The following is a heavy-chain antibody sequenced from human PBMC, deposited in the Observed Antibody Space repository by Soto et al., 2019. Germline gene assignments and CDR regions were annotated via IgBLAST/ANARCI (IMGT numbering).Heavy chain of an antibody. D-gene: IGHD1-26*01. Sequence: PSETLSLTCTVSGAPVSSESHFWTWIGHPPGKGLEWIGYMYYSGITSSNPALKSRVTLSVDRSRNQFSLSLNSVTAADTAVYYCAREDMSGTYYFDYWGPGTQVTVSS. CDR3: AREDMSGTYYFDY. J-gene: IGHJ4*02. V-gene: IGHV4-61*01. CDR2: MYYSGIT. CDR1: GAPVSSESHF.